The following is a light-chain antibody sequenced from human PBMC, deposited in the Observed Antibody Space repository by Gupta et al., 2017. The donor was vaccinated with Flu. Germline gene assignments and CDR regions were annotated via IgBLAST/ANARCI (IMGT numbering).Light chain of an antibody. V-gene: IGLV2-11*01. Sequence: QSALTQPRSMSGSSGQSVTISCTGTSSDVGGYNYVSWYQQHPGKAHKLMIYDVSKRPSGVPDRFSGAKSGNTASLTISGLQAEDEADYYCCSYAGSYVVFGGGTKLTVL. CDR2: DVS. CDR3: CSYAGSYVV. CDR1: SSDVGGYNY. J-gene: IGLJ2*01.